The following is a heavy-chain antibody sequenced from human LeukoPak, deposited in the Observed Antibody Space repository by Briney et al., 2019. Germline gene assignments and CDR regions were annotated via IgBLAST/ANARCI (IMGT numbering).Heavy chain of an antibody. D-gene: IGHD5-18*01. CDR3: ARDRYSYGFALDC. V-gene: IGHV3-66*02. J-gene: IGHJ4*02. CDR2: FHSGGST. Sequence: GGSLRLSCAASGFTVSDEYMTWVRQAPGRGLEWVSVFHSGGSTYYADSVKGRFTISRDSSKNTLSLQMNSLRAEDSAVYYCARDRYSYGFALDCWGQGTLVTVSS. CDR1: GFTVSDEY.